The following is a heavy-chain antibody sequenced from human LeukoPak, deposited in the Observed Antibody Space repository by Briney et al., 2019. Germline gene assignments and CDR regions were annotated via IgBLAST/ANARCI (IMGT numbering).Heavy chain of an antibody. CDR2: IYSGGTT. J-gene: IGHJ4*02. CDR3: ARGLVGAYFDY. V-gene: IGHV3-53*01. Sequence: GGSLRLSCAASGFTVSSSYMNWVRQAPGKGLEWVSVIYSGGTTYYADSVKGRFTISRDNSKNTLYLQMNSLRAEDTAVYYCARGLVGAYFDYWGQGTLVTVSS. CDR1: GFTVSSSY. D-gene: IGHD1-26*01.